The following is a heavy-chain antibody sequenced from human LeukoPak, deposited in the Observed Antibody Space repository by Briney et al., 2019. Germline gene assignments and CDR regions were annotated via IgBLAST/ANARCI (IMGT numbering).Heavy chain of an antibody. D-gene: IGHD3-22*01. J-gene: IGHJ6*02. CDR1: GGSISSSSYY. CDR2: IYYSGRT. CDR3: ARSYDSRGYYYYGMDV. Sequence: SETLSLTCTVSGGSISSSSYYWGWIRQPPGKGLEWIGSIYYSGRTYYNPSLKSRVTISVDTSKNHFSLKLSSVTAADTAVYYCARSYDSRGYYYYGMDVWGQGTTVTVSS. V-gene: IGHV4-39*01.